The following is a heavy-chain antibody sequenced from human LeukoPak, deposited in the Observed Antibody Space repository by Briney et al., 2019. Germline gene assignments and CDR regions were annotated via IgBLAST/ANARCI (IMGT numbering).Heavy chain of an antibody. J-gene: IGHJ4*02. CDR3: ARGDYGDYVFDY. V-gene: IGHV4-31*03. D-gene: IGHD4-17*01. Sequence: PSQTLSHTCTVSGGSISSGGYYWSWIRQHPGKGLEWIGYIYYSGSTYYNPSLKSRVTISVDTSKNQFPLKLSSVTAADTAVYYCARGDYGDYVFDYWGQGTLVTVSS. CDR1: GGSISSGGYY. CDR2: IYYSGST.